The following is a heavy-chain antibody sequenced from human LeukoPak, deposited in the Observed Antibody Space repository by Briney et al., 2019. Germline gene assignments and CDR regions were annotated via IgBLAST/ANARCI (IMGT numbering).Heavy chain of an antibody. V-gene: IGHV1-69*13. Sequence: SVKVSCKAAGGTFSSYAISWVRQAPGQGLEWMGGIIPIFGTANYAQKFQGRVTITADESTSTAYMELSSLRSEDTAVYYCASPYDYGDYGTSFDYWGQGTLVTVSS. CDR3: ASPYDYGDYGTSFDY. D-gene: IGHD4-17*01. J-gene: IGHJ4*02. CDR2: IIPIFGTA. CDR1: GGTFSSYA.